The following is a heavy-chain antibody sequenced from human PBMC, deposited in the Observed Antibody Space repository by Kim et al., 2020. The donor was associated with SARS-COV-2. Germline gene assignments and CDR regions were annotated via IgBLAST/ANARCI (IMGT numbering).Heavy chain of an antibody. CDR2: ISATGNTI. J-gene: IGHJ4*02. D-gene: IGHD3-3*01. V-gene: IGHV3-11*01. CDR3: ATVIGHYNFWGGCLDRYYFES. Sequence: GGSLRLSCAASGFNFRNSYRDSYMTWIRQTPGRGLEWVACISATGNTITYTDSVKGRFSISRDNARQSLSLQMNNLRAEDTAVYYCATVIGHYNFWGGCLDRYYFESWGRGTLVTVSS. CDR1: GFNFRNSYRDSY.